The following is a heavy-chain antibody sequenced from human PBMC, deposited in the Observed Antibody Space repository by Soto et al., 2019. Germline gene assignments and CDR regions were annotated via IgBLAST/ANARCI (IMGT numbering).Heavy chain of an antibody. V-gene: IGHV3-73*01. D-gene: IGHD3-3*01. J-gene: IGHJ4*02. CDR2: IRSKANSYAT. Sequence: AAAWGTSGDLGGRWVLQASGKGLEWVGRIRSKANSYATAYAASVEGRFTISRDDSKNTAYLQMNSLKTEDTAVYYCTSFGVVRPYWGQGTLVTVSS. CDR1: WGTSGDLG. CDR3: TSFGVVRPY.